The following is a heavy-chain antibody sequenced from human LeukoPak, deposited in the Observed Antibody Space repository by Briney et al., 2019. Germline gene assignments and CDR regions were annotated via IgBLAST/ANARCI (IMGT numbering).Heavy chain of an antibody. J-gene: IGHJ4*02. Sequence: PGGSLRFYCAGSGFTFSNFDMHWVGQRIGQGLEWVLIIVFAGETYYPGSVRGGFTISDENAKNALYLLMNSRTGEKTALYFCRRGADAAYDYWGQGTLVTVPS. CDR3: RRGADAAYDY. D-gene: IGHD4/OR15-4a*01. CDR2: IVFAGET. V-gene: IGHV3-13*04. CDR1: GFTFSNFD.